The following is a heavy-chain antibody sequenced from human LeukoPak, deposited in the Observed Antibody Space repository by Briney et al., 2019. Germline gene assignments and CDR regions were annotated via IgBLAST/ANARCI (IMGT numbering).Heavy chain of an antibody. CDR1: GGSISSSDFY. J-gene: IGHJ6*02. CDR2: ISYSGNT. V-gene: IGHV4-39*02. CDR3: ARDMKQQLAYYYYYGMDV. D-gene: IGHD6-13*01. Sequence: TSETLSLTCTVSGGSISSSDFYWGWIRQPPGKGLEWIGSISYSGNTYYNPSLKSRVTISVDTSKNQFSLKLSSVTATDTAVYYCARDMKQQLAYYYYYGMDVWGQGTTVTVSS.